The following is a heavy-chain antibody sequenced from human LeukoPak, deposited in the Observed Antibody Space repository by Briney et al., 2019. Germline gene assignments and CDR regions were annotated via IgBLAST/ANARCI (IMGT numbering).Heavy chain of an antibody. V-gene: IGHV3-23*01. J-gene: IGHJ4*02. Sequence: GGSLRLSCAASGFTFSNYAMSWVRQAPGKGLEWVSVISGSGGTTHYADSVKGRFTISRDNSKNTMYLQMNSLRAEDMAVYYCAKGQKWELPLDYWGQGTLVTVSS. D-gene: IGHD1-26*01. CDR1: GFTFSNYA. CDR3: AKGQKWELPLDY. CDR2: ISGSGGTT.